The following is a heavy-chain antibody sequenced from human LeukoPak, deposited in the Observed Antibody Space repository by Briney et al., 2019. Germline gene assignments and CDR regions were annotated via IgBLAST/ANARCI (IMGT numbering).Heavy chain of an antibody. V-gene: IGHV1-58*02. CDR1: GFTFTSYA. CDR2: IVVGSGNT. CDR3: AASSAAAAGMTDFDY. D-gene: IGHD6-13*01. J-gene: IGHJ4*02. Sequence: TSVKVSCKASGFTFTSYAMQWVRQARGQRLEWIGWIVVGSGNTNYAQKFQERVTITRDMSTSTAYMELSSLRSEDTAVYYCAASSAAAAGMTDFDYWGQGTPVTVSS.